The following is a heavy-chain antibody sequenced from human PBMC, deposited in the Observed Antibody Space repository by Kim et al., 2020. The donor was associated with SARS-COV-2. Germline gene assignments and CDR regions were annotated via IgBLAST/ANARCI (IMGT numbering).Heavy chain of an antibody. Sequence: GGSLRLSCAASGFIISRDWMHWVRQAPGKGLVWVSHINSDGRDTNYADSVKGRFTISRDDAKNTLYLQMNSLRADDTAVYYCARGGQGVMGVWGQGTTVTVSS. J-gene: IGHJ6*02. CDR3: ARGGQGVMGV. V-gene: IGHV3-74*01. CDR2: INSDGRDT. D-gene: IGHD3-10*01. CDR1: GFIISRDW.